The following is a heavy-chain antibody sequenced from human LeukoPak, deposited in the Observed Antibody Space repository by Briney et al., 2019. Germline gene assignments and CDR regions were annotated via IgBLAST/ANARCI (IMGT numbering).Heavy chain of an antibody. CDR2: IYYTGRT. CDR3: ARDVGGYNYGYSLDY. J-gene: IGHJ4*02. V-gene: IGHV4-31*03. CDR1: GGSISSGGYY. Sequence: SETLSLTCTVSGGSISSGGYYWSWIRQHPGKGLEWIGYIYYTGRTNYNPSLKSRVTVSVDTSKNQFFLKLSSVTAADTAVYYCARDVGGYNYGYSLDYWGQGTLVSVSS. D-gene: IGHD5-18*01.